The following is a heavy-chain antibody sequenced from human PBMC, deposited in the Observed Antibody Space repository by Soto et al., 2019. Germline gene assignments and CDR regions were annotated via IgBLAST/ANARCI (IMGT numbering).Heavy chain of an antibody. CDR3: AKNQERELPRVMDF. Sequence: EVQLLESGGGLVQPGGSLRLSCAASGFSFVNYAMNWVRQAPGKGLEWVSGLSGSGTSTYYADSVKGRFTISRDRSKNTLYLQMSSLGAEDTALYYCAKNQERELPRVMDFWGQGTLVTVSS. D-gene: IGHD1-7*01. J-gene: IGHJ4*02. CDR2: LSGSGTST. V-gene: IGHV3-23*01. CDR1: GFSFVNYA.